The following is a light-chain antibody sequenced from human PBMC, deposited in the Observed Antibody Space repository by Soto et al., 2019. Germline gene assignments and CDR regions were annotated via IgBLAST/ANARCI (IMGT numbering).Light chain of an antibody. V-gene: IGKV3-15*01. J-gene: IGKJ5*01. Sequence: EIGMTQSPATLYVSPGERATLSCRASQSININLAWYQQKPGQAPRLLIYGASTRATGLPARFSGSGSGTEFTLIISSLQSEDSAVYYCQQYDNWPITFGQGTRWRL. CDR2: GAS. CDR3: QQYDNWPIT. CDR1: QSININ.